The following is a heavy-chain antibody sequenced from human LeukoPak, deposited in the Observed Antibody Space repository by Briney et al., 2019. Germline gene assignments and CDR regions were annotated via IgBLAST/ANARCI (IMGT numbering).Heavy chain of an antibody. CDR3: ARGRCSSPSCSFRLYGLDI. D-gene: IGHD2-2*01. CDR1: GFTFSNYD. Sequence: SGGSLRLSCVASGFTFSNYDMHWVRQAAGDRLEWVSSIHTADDTYYPDSVKGRFTISRENAKNLLYLQMNSLGVGVTTVYYSARGRCSSPSCSFRLYGLDIWGQGTMVTVTS. CDR2: IHTADDT. J-gene: IGHJ3*02. V-gene: IGHV3-13*04.